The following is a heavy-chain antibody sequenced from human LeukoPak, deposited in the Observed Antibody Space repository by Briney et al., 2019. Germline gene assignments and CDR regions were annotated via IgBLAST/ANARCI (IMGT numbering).Heavy chain of an antibody. CDR3: ARVLYGATGPTRFDP. CDR2: IYHSGST. CDR1: GFTFSSYS. V-gene: IGHV4-59*01. J-gene: IGHJ5*02. Sequence: GSLRLSCAASGFTFSSYSMNWVRQAPGKGLEWIGYIYHSGSTNYNPSLKSRVIISVDTSKNQFSLKLSSVTAADTAVYYCARVLYGATGPTRFDPWGQGTLVTVSS. D-gene: IGHD1-1*01.